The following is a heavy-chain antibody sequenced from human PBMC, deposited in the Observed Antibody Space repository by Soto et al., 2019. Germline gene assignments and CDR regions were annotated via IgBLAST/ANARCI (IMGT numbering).Heavy chain of an antibody. CDR3: AKDISXLLYCSSTSCSHNWFDP. Sequence: GESLRLSCAASGFTFDDYAMHWVRQAPGKGLEWVSGISWNSGSIGYADSVKGRFTISRDNAKNSLYLQMNSLRAEDTALYYCAKDISXLLYCSSTSCSHNWFDPWGQGTLVTVSS. CDR1: GFTFDDYA. V-gene: IGHV3-9*01. J-gene: IGHJ5*02. CDR2: ISWNSGSI. D-gene: IGHD2-2*01.